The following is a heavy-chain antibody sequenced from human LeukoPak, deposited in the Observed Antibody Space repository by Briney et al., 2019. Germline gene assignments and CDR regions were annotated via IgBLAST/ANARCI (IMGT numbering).Heavy chain of an antibody. D-gene: IGHD3-16*01. V-gene: IGHV1-18*01. CDR2: ISAYNGNT. Sequence: ASVKVSCKASGYTFTSYGISWVRQAPGQGLEWMGWISAYNGNTNYAQKLQGRATMTTDTSTSTAYMELRSLRSDDAAVYYCARDDGGPDAFDIWGQGTMVTVSS. CDR1: GYTFTSYG. J-gene: IGHJ3*02. CDR3: ARDDGGPDAFDI.